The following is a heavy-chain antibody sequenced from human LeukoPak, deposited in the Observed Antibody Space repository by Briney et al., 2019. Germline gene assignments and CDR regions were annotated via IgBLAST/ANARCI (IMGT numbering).Heavy chain of an antibody. Sequence: QPGGSLRLSCAASGFTFDDYAMHWVRQAPGKGLEWVSGISWNSGSIGYADSVKGRFTISRDNSKNTLYLQMNSLRAEDTAVYYCAKIVGFGELRDYWGQGTLVTVSS. D-gene: IGHD3-10*01. J-gene: IGHJ4*02. CDR2: ISWNSGSI. V-gene: IGHV3-9*01. CDR3: AKIVGFGELRDY. CDR1: GFTFDDYA.